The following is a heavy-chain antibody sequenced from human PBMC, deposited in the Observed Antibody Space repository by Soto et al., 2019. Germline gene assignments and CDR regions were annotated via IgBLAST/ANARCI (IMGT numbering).Heavy chain of an antibody. Sequence: SETLSLTCAVYGGSFSGYYWSWIRQPPGKGLEWIGEINHSGSTNYNPSLKSRVTISVDTSKNQFSLKLSSVTVADTAVYYCATSFGHALYTYWGQGSQVIVSS. CDR2: INHSGST. V-gene: IGHV4-34*01. CDR1: GGSFSGYY. J-gene: IGHJ4*02. CDR3: ATSFGHALYTY. D-gene: IGHD3-16*01.